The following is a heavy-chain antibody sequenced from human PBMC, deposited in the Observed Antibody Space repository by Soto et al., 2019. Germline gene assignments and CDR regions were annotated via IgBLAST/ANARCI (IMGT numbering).Heavy chain of an antibody. D-gene: IGHD2-21*01. Sequence: QVQLRESGPGLVKPSETLSLTCTVSGGSVRSGAYSWSWTRQPPGKGLEWIGYIYYTGSTNYNPSLRSRVTISLDPSKNQFALKLSSVTAADTAVYYCARHRLTFAYGMDVWGQGTTVTVTS. CDR2: IYYTGST. CDR1: GGSVRSGAYS. V-gene: IGHV4-61*08. J-gene: IGHJ6*02. CDR3: ARHRLTFAYGMDV.